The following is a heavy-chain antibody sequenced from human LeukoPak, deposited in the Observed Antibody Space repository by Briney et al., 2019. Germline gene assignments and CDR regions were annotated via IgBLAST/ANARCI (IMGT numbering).Heavy chain of an antibody. CDR1: GDSISSSSYL. V-gene: IGHV4-39*01. CDR3: ARLDRPLRYFDY. J-gene: IGHJ4*02. Sequence: PSETLSLTCNVSGDSISSSSYLWGWIRQPPGKVLEGIGSIYFSGRNYYNMSFKSRVIISIDTSKNQFCLKLSSVTAADTAVYYCARLDRPLRYFDYWGQGTLVTVSS. D-gene: IGHD2-2*03. CDR2: IYFSGRN.